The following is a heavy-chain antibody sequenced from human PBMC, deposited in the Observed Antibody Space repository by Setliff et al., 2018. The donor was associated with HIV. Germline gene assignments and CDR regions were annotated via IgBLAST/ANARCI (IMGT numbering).Heavy chain of an antibody. V-gene: IGHV3-7*01. D-gene: IGHD3-3*01. J-gene: IGHJ6*03. CDR2: INQDGREK. Sequence: PGESLKISCAASGFTFSTYWMSWVRQAPGKGLEWVANINQDGREKYYVASVKGRFTMSRDNAKNSLYLQMNSLRADDTAVYYCARDRASVRDTIFGGAQYYYYMDVWGKGTTVTVSS. CDR3: ARDRASVRDTIFGGAQYYYYMDV. CDR1: GFTFSTYW.